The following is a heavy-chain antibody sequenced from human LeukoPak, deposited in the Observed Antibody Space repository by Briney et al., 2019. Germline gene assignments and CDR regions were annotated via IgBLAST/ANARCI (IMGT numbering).Heavy chain of an antibody. Sequence: SETLSLTCTVSGGSISSYYWSWIRQPPGKGLEWIGYIYYSGSTNYNPSLKSRVTISVDTSKNQFSLKLSSVTAADTAVYYCARRNYDYVWGSYRHPGPFGAFDIWGQGTMVTVSS. CDR1: GGSISSYY. D-gene: IGHD3-16*02. J-gene: IGHJ3*02. CDR2: IYYSGST. CDR3: ARRNYDYVWGSYRHPGPFGAFDI. V-gene: IGHV4-59*08.